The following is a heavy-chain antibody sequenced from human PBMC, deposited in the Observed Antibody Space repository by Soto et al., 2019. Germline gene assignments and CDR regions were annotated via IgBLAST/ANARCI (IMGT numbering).Heavy chain of an antibody. D-gene: IGHD4-17*01. CDR3: AKDRYGDYGGIDY. CDR1: EFTFSNYA. V-gene: IGHV3-23*01. J-gene: IGHJ4*02. Sequence: GGSLRLSCAASEFTFSNYAMSWVRQAPGKGLEWVSAISYGGGTTYYADSVKGRFTISRDTSKNTLFLQMNSLRAEDTAVYYCAKDRYGDYGGIDYWGQGTMVTVSS. CDR2: ISYGGGTT.